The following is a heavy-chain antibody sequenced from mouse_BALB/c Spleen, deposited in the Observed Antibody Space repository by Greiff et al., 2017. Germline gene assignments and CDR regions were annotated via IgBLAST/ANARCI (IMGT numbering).Heavy chain of an antibody. D-gene: IGHD1-1*01. J-gene: IGHJ1*01. CDR2: IWAGGST. Sequence: VKLVESGPGLVAPSQSLSITCTVSGFSLTSYGVHWVRQPPGKGLEWLGVIWAGGSTNYNSALMSRLSISKDNSKSQVFLKMNSLQTDDTAMYYCARGPYDSSSYWYFDVWGAGTTVTVSS. V-gene: IGHV2-9*02. CDR1: GFSLTSYG. CDR3: ARGPYDSSSYWYFDV.